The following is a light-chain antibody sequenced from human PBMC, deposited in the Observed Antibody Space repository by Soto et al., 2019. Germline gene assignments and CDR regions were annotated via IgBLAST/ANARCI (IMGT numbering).Light chain of an antibody. CDR1: QSVSGN. CDR3: QQYDNWPRT. J-gene: IGKJ1*01. V-gene: IGKV3-15*01. Sequence: EIVLTQSPGTLSLSPGERATLSCRASQSVSGNLAWFQHKPGQAPRLLIYAASTRATGLPARFSGSVSGSDFTLTISNLQSEDFAIYYCQQYDNWPRTFGQGTKV. CDR2: AAS.